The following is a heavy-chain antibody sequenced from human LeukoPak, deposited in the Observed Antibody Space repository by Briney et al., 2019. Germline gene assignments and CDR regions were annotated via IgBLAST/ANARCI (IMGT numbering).Heavy chain of an antibody. D-gene: IGHD5-24*01. V-gene: IGHV3-43*01. J-gene: IGHJ2*01. CDR3: AKEQDGYGYVSHESGPYFDL. CDR2: ISWDGGST. Sequence: PGGSLRLSCAASGFTFDDYTMHWVRQAPGKGLEWVSLISWDGGSTYYADSVKGRFTISRDNSKNSLYLQMNSLRTEDTALYYCAKEQDGYGYVSHESGPYFDLWGRGTLVTVSS. CDR1: GFTFDDYT.